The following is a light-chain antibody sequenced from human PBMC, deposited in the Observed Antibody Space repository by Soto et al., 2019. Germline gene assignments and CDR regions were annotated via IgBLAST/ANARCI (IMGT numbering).Light chain of an antibody. Sequence: DIEMTQSPSTLSVSVGDRVTITCRASQSISTWLAWYQQKPGKAPNLLIYKASSVESGVPSRFSGSGSGTDFTLTISSLQPDDFAAYYCQQYDSNWYTFGQGTKLEIK. J-gene: IGKJ2*01. CDR2: KAS. V-gene: IGKV1-5*03. CDR1: QSISTW. CDR3: QQYDSNWYT.